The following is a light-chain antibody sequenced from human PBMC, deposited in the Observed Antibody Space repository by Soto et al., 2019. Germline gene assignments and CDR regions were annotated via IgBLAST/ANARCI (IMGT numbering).Light chain of an antibody. CDR2: GNS. CDR3: QSYDSSRSGYVV. J-gene: IGLJ2*01. CDR1: SSNIGAGYD. Sequence: QSVLTQPPSVSGAPGQRVTISCTGSSSNIGAGYDVQWCQQLPGTAPKLLIYGNSNRPSGVPDRFSGSKSGTPASLAITGLQAEDEADYYCQSYDSSRSGYVVFGGGTKLTVL. V-gene: IGLV1-40*01.